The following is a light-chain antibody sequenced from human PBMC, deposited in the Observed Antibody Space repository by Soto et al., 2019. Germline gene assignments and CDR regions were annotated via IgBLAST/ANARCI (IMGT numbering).Light chain of an antibody. J-gene: IGLJ1*01. CDR3: QSYGSSLSGYV. CDR1: SSNIGAGYD. Sequence: QSVLTQPPSVSGAPGQRVTISCTGSSSNIGAGYDVHWYQQLPGTAPKLLIYGNNNRPSGVPDRFSGSKSGTSASLAITGLXAEDEADYYCQSYGSSLSGYVFGTGTKVTVL. CDR2: GNN. V-gene: IGLV1-40*01.